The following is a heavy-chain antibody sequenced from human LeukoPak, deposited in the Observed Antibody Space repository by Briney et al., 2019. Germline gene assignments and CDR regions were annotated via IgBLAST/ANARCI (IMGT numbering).Heavy chain of an antibody. CDR1: GGSISGYY. Sequence: SETLSLTCTVSGGSISGYYWSWIRQPPGKGLEWIGYIYYSGSTNYNPSLKSRVTISVDTSKNQFSLKLSSVTAADTAVYYCARGFPHYDILTGYYNVPSFDYWGQGTLVTVSS. CDR2: IYYSGST. J-gene: IGHJ4*02. V-gene: IGHV4-59*01. CDR3: ARGFPHYDILTGYYNVPSFDY. D-gene: IGHD3-9*01.